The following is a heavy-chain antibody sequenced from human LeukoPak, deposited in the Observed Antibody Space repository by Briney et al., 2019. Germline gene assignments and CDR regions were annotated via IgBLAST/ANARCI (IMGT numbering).Heavy chain of an antibody. V-gene: IGHV3-33*01. CDR1: GFTLSSFG. D-gene: IGHD2/OR15-2a*01. CDR3: ARDSSSKPSPCGMDV. J-gene: IGHJ6*02. CDR2: IWYDGCNN. Sequence: PGGSVRLSCGAWGFTLSSFGMVWVRQAPAKGLEGVAVIWYDGCNNNYEDFVKGRFNISRDNSKDTLYLQMTSLGAEHTALYYCARDSSSKPSPCGMDVWGQGTTVTVSS.